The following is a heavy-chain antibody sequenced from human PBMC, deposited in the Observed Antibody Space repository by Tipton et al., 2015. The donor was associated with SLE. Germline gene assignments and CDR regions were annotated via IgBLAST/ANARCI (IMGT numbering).Heavy chain of an antibody. CDR2: IYHSGST. D-gene: IGHD4/OR15-4a*01. V-gene: IGHV4-30-2*01. CDR3: ARMVPTAGGYFDL. CDR1: GGSMSSGANS. J-gene: IGHJ2*01. Sequence: TLSLTCAVSGGSMSSGANSWSWIRQPPGKGLEYIGYIYHSGSTYYNPSLKSRGTISVDRSKNQFSLKLTSVTAADTAVYYCARMVPTAGGYFDLWGRGTLVTVSS.